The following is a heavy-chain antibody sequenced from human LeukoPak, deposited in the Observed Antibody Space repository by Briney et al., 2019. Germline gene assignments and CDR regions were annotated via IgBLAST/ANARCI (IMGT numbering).Heavy chain of an antibody. V-gene: IGHV4-59*01. J-gene: IGHJ3*02. CDR1: GGSISSYY. CDR3: ARDYLVYDSSGWSAFDI. CDR2: IYYSGST. D-gene: IGHD3-22*01. Sequence: SETLSLTCTVSGGSISSYYWSWIRQPPGKGLEWIGYIYYSGSTNYSPSLKSRVTISVDTSKNQFSLKLSSVTAADTAVYYCARDYLVYDSSGWSAFDIWGQGTMVTVSS.